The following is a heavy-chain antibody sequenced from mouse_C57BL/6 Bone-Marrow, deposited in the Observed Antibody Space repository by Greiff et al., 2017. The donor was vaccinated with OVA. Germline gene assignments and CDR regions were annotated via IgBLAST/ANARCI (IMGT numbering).Heavy chain of an antibody. Sequence: EVKLVESGGDLVKPGGSLKLSCAASGFTFSSYGMSWVRQTPDKRLEWVATISSGGSYTYYPDSVKGRFTISRDTAKNTLYLQMSSLKSEDTDMYYCARRGLIVTFDYWGQGTTLTVSS. CDR1: GFTFSSYG. CDR2: ISSGGSYT. V-gene: IGHV5-6*02. CDR3: ARRGLIVTFDY. J-gene: IGHJ2*01. D-gene: IGHD2-5*01.